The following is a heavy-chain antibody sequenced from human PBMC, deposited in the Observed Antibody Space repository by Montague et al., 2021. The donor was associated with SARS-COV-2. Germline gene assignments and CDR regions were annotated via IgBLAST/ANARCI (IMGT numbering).Heavy chain of an antibody. V-gene: IGHV4-39*01. CDR3: ARLRYYGCGSGFQGLVDY. D-gene: IGHD3-16*01. J-gene: IGHJ4*02. CDR2: IYYSRST. Sequence: SETLSLTCTVSGGSISSSCYHWGWIRQPPGKGLEWIGNIYYSRSTYYNPSLKSRVTISVDTSKNPFSLKLSSVTAADTAVYYCARLRYYGCGSGFQGLVDYWGQGTLVTASS. CDR1: GGSISSSCYH.